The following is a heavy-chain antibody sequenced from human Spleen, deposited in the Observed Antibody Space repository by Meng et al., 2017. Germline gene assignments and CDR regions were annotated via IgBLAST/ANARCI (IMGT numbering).Heavy chain of an antibody. V-gene: IGHV4-31*01. Sequence: VQLQAPGPGLVKPSQTLSLTCPVSGGSISSGGYYWSWIRQHPGKGLEWIGYIYYSGSTYYNPSLKSLVTISVDTSKNQFSLKLSSVTAADSAVYYCARGPTTMAHDFDYWGQGTLVTVSS. CDR1: GGSISSGGYY. D-gene: IGHD4-11*01. CDR2: IYYSGST. CDR3: ARGPTTMAHDFDY. J-gene: IGHJ4*02.